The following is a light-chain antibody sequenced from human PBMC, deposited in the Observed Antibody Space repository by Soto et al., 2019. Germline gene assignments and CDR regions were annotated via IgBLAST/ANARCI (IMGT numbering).Light chain of an antibody. Sequence: DIHMTQSPSSLSAALGDRVTITCRASQSISSYLNWYQQKPGKAPNLLIYAASSLQSGVPSRFSGSGSGTDFTLTISSLQPEDFATYYCQQSYSTPRTFGQGTLLEI. CDR3: QQSYSTPRT. V-gene: IGKV1-39*01. CDR1: QSISSY. CDR2: AAS. J-gene: IGKJ5*01.